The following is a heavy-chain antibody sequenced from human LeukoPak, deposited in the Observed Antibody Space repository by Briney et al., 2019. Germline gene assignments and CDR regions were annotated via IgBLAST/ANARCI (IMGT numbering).Heavy chain of an antibody. CDR1: GGSLSSGSYY. Sequence: NPSETLSLTCTVSGGSLSSGSYYWSWIRQPAGKGLEWIGRIYTSGNTNYNPSLKSRVTISVDTSKNQFPLKLSSVTAADTAVYYCARVERWQQLAHYWGQGTLVTVSS. CDR2: IYTSGNT. D-gene: IGHD6-13*01. CDR3: ARVERWQQLAHY. J-gene: IGHJ4*02. V-gene: IGHV4-61*02.